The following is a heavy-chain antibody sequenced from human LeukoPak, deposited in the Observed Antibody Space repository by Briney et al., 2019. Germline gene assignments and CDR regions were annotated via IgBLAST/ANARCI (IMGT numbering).Heavy chain of an antibody. CDR1: GGSISSGGYY. V-gene: IGHV4-31*03. D-gene: IGHD3-10*01. CDR3: ARVSRGGLDY. CDR2: IYYSGST. J-gene: IGHJ4*02. Sequence: SQTLSLTCTVSGGSISSGGYYWSCIRQHPGKGLEWIGNIYYSGSTYYNPSLKSRVTISVDTSKNQFSLKLSSVTAADTAVYYCARVSRGGLDYWGQGTLVTVSS.